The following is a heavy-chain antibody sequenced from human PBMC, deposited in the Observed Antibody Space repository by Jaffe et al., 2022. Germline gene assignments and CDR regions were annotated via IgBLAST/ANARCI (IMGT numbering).Heavy chain of an antibody. CDR3: AGTPRRAYYYDSSGYNPAEG. Sequence: EVQLVESGGGLVQPGGSLRLSCAASGFTFSSYEMNWVRQAPGKGLEWVSYISSSGSTIYYADSVKGRFTISRDNAKNSLYLQMNSLRAEDTAVYYCAGTPRRAYYYDSSGYNPAEGWGQGTLVTVSS. D-gene: IGHD3-22*01. CDR2: ISSSGSTI. J-gene: IGHJ4*02. V-gene: IGHV3-48*03. CDR1: GFTFSSYE.